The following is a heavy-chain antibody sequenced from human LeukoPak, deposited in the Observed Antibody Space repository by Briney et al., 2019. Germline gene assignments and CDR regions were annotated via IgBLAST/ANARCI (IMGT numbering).Heavy chain of an antibody. CDR2: IWYDGSNK. Sequence: GGSLRLSCAASGFTFSSYGMHWVRQAPGKGLERVAVIWYDGSNKYYADSVKGRFTISRDNSKNTLYLQMNSLRAEDTAVYYCASLGYNEANSVSYYYMYVWGKGTTVTVSS. V-gene: IGHV3-33*08. J-gene: IGHJ6*03. CDR1: GFTFSSYG. D-gene: IGHD5-24*01. CDR3: ASLGYNEANSVSYYYMYV.